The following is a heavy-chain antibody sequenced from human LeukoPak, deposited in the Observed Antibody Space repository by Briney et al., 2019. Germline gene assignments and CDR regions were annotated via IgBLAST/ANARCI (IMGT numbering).Heavy chain of an antibody. D-gene: IGHD3-22*01. V-gene: IGHV3-9*01. CDR1: GFTFDDYA. CDR3: AKAAQYYYDSSGYYSALFDY. J-gene: IGHJ4*02. Sequence: PGGSLRLSCAASGFTFDDYAMHWVRHAPGKGLEWVSGISWNSGSIGYADSVKGRFTISRDNAKNSLYLQMNSLRAEDTALYYCAKAAQYYYDSSGYYSALFDYWGQGTLVTVSS. CDR2: ISWNSGSI.